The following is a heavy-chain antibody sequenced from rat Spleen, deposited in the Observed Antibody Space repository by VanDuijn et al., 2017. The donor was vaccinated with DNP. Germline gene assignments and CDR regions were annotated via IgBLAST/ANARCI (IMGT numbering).Heavy chain of an antibody. CDR3: ARGGDGIWLAY. CDR1: GYTFTSYY. CDR2: INRGSGGT. J-gene: IGHJ3*01. D-gene: IGHD1-1*01. V-gene: IGHV1-43*01. Sequence: QVKLQQSGAELATPGSTAKLSCKARGYTFTSYYIGWIKQTTGQGLDYIGDINRGSGGTNYKEKFKGKATLTVDKSSSTAFMQLSSLTPDDSAVYCCARGGDGIWLAYWGQGTLVTVSS.